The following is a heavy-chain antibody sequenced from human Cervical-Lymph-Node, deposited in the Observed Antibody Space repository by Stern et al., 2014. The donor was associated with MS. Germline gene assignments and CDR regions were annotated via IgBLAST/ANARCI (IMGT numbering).Heavy chain of an antibody. Sequence: QVQLVQSGPGLVKPSQTLSLTCTVSGGSISSSGYYWSWIRQPADKGLEWIGRIHDSGSTYYNPSLKSRVTISMDTAKNPFSLKLPSGTAADTAVYYCATTRWDLFTWNWFDPWGQGTLVTVSS. CDR3: ATTRWDLFTWNWFDP. J-gene: IGHJ5*02. CDR2: IHDSGST. V-gene: IGHV4-61*02. CDR1: GGSISSSGYY. D-gene: IGHD1-26*01.